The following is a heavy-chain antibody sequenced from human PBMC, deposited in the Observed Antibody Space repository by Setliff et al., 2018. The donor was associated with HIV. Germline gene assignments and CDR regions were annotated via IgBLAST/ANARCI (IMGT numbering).Heavy chain of an antibody. J-gene: IGHJ6*03. CDR1: GFTFNNAW. CDR3: AKSIDPTGFFYYYMDV. V-gene: IGHV3-15*01. CDR2: IKSKTDGGTT. Sequence: GGSLSLSCAASGFTFNNAWMTWVRQAPGKGLEWVGHIKSKTDGGTTDYAAPVKGRFTISRDNSKNTVYLQMSSLRTEDTGVYYCAKSIDPTGFFYYYMDVWGKGTTVTVSS. D-gene: IGHD4-17*01.